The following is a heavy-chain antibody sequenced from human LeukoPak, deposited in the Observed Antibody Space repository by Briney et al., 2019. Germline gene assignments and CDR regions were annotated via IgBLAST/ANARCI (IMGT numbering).Heavy chain of an antibody. CDR1: GGSISSYY. V-gene: IGHV4-39*07. Sequence: PSETLSLTCTVSGGSISSYYWGWIRQPPGKGLEWIGSIYYSGSTYYNPSLKSRVTISVDTSKNQFSLKLSSVTAADTAVYYCARLKFRYYFDYWGQGTLVTVSS. J-gene: IGHJ4*02. CDR3: ARLKFRYYFDY. CDR2: IYYSGST.